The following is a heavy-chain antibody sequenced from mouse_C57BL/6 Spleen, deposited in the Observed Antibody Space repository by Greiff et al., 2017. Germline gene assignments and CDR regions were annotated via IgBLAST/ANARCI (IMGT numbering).Heavy chain of an antibody. J-gene: IGHJ2*01. D-gene: IGHD1-1*01. V-gene: IGHV1-54*01. CDR2: INPGSGGT. Sequence: QVQLQQSGAELVRPGTSVTVSCKASGYAFTNYLIEWVKQRPGQGLEWIGVINPGSGGTNYNEKFKGKATLTADKSSSTAYMQLSSLTSEDSAVYFCARSFTVAYYFDYWGQGTTLTVSS. CDR3: ARSFTVAYYFDY. CDR1: GYAFTNYL.